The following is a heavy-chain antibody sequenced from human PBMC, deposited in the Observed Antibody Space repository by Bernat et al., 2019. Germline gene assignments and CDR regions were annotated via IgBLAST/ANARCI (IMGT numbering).Heavy chain of an antibody. CDR2: IWDDGSNK. D-gene: IGHD5-18*01. CDR3: ARESSDVDTAMAPLLNSMGFDP. J-gene: IGHJ5*02. CDR1: GFTFSSYG. Sequence: QVQLVESGGGVVQPGRSLRLSCAASGFTFSSYGIHWVRQAPGKGLEWVAVIWDDGSNKYYADSVKGRFTISRDNSKNTLYLQMNSLRAEDTAVYYCARESSDVDTAMAPLLNSMGFDPWGQGTLITVSS. V-gene: IGHV3-33*01.